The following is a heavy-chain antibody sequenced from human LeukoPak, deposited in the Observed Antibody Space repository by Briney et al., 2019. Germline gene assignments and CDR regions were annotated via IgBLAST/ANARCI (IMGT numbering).Heavy chain of an antibody. V-gene: IGHV4-39*01. Sequence: SETLSLTCSVSSVSITSSSYYWGWIRQPPGRGLEWIGSFYYSGTMYYKPSLKSRVSIYVDTSKNQFSLKVTSMTAADAAVYYCARISGPHYYAMDVWGQGTTVTVSS. CDR3: ARISGPHYYAMDV. CDR2: FYYSGTM. J-gene: IGHJ6*02. CDR1: SVSITSSSYY. D-gene: IGHD3-10*01.